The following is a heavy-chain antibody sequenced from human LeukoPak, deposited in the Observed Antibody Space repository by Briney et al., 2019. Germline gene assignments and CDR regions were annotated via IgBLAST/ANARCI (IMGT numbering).Heavy chain of an antibody. J-gene: IGHJ4*02. CDR2: INPNSGGT. Sequence: ASVKVSCKASGYTFTGYYMHWARQAPGQGLEWMGWINPNSGGTNYAQKFQGRVTMTRDTSTSTVYMELSSLRSEDTAVYYCARGGYSGYDYWGQGTLVTVSS. V-gene: IGHV1-2*02. D-gene: IGHD5-12*01. CDR3: ARGGYSGYDY. CDR1: GYTFTGYY.